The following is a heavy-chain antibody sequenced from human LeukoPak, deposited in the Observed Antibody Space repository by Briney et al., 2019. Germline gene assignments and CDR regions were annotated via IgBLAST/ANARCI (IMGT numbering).Heavy chain of an antibody. CDR2: IVVGSGNT. CDR3: ASSGWYGSRDDY. Sequence: SVKVSCKASGFTFTSSAVQWVRQARGQRLEWIGWIVVGSGNTNYAQKFQERVTITRDMSTSTAYMELSSLRSEDTAVYYCASSGWYGSRDDYWGQGTLVTVSS. CDR1: GFTFTSSA. J-gene: IGHJ4*02. D-gene: IGHD6-19*01. V-gene: IGHV1-58*01.